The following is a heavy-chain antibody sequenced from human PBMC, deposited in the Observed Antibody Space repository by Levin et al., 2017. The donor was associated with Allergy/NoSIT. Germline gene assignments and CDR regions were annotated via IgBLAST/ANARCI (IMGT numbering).Heavy chain of an antibody. CDR2: IIPIFGTA. V-gene: IGHV1-69*13. CDR1: GGTFSSYA. CDR3: ARGWDIVVVPAASPYYYYGMDV. D-gene: IGHD2-2*01. Sequence: WASVKVSCKASGGTFSSYAISWVRQAPGQGLEWMGGIIPIFGTANYAQKFQGRVTITADESTSTAYMELSSLRSEDTAVYYCARGWDIVVVPAASPYYYYGMDVWGQGTTVTVSS. J-gene: IGHJ6*02.